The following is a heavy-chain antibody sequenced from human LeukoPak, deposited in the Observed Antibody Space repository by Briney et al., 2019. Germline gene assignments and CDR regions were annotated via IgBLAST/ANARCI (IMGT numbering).Heavy chain of an antibody. CDR3: ARVICSSTNCYYFDY. V-gene: IGHV3-48*01. CDR2: INSGSSSI. J-gene: IGHJ4*02. Sequence: GGSLRLSCAASGFTFSSYSMNWVRQAPGKGLEWVSYINSGSSSIYYADSVKGRFTISRDNAKNSLYLQMNSLRAEDTAVFYCARVICSSTNCYYFDYWGQGTLVTVSS. CDR1: GFTFSSYS. D-gene: IGHD2-2*01.